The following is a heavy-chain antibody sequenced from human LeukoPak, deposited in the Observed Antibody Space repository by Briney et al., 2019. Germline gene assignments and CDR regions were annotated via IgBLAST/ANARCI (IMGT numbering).Heavy chain of an antibody. V-gene: IGHV4-39*07. CDR2: IYYSGST. Sequence: RTSETLSLTCTVSGGSISSSSYYWGWIRQPPGKGLEWIGSIYYSGSTNYNPSLKSRVTTSVDTSKNQFSLKLSSVTAADTAVYYCARGGVTPFDIWGQGTMVTVSS. CDR3: ARGGVTPFDI. J-gene: IGHJ3*02. CDR1: GGSISSSSYY. D-gene: IGHD4-23*01.